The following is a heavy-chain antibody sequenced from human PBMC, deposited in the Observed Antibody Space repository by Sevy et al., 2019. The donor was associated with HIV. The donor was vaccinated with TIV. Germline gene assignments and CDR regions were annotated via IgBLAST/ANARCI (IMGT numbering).Heavy chain of an antibody. CDR2: IYTSGST. Sequence: SEILSLTCTVSGGSISSYYWSWIRQPAGKGLEWIGRIYTSGSTNYNPSLKSRVTMSVDTSKNQFSLKLSSVTAADTAVYYCARELDIVVVVAATPGAFDYWGQGTLVTVSS. CDR3: ARELDIVVVVAATPGAFDY. CDR1: GGSISSYY. V-gene: IGHV4-4*07. D-gene: IGHD2-15*01. J-gene: IGHJ4*02.